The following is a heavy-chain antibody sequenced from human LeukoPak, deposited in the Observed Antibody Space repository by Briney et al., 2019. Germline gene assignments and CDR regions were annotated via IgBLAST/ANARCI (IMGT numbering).Heavy chain of an antibody. Sequence: ASVTVSCKASGYTFTAYFIHWVRQAPGQGLEWMGWINPNSGATHYAQKFQDRVTMTRETSISSAYMELSRLRSDDTAVYYCAINPDSSGGGSDWYFDLWGRGTLVTVSS. V-gene: IGHV1-2*02. CDR3: AINPDSSGGGSDWYFDL. CDR2: INPNSGAT. D-gene: IGHD3-22*01. J-gene: IGHJ2*01. CDR1: GYTFTAYF.